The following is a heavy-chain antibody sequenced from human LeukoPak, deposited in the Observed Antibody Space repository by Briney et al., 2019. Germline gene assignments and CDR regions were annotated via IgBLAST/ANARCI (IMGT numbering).Heavy chain of an antibody. CDR2: IYYSGST. Sequence: SETLSLTCTVSGYPINNAYYWSWIRQPPGKGLEWIGYIYYSGSTNYNPSLKSRVTISVDTSRNQFSLKLSSVTAADTAVYYCARYRYCSSTSCYPYYYYYMDVWGKGTTVTVSS. J-gene: IGHJ6*03. CDR3: ARYRYCSSTSCYPYYYYYMDV. V-gene: IGHV4-61*01. CDR1: GYPINNAYY. D-gene: IGHD2-2*01.